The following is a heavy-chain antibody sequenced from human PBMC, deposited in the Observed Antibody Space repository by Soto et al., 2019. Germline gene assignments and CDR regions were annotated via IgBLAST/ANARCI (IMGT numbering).Heavy chain of an antibody. CDR3: ARADYDFWSGYYGAFDI. CDR2: IKQDGSEK. V-gene: IGHV3-7*01. J-gene: IGHJ3*02. D-gene: IGHD3-3*01. CDR1: GFTFSSYW. Sequence: GGSLRLSCAASGFTFSSYWMSWVRQAPGKGLEWVANIKQDGSEKYYVDSVKGRFTISRDNAKNSLYLQMNSLRAEDTAVYYCARADYDFWSGYYGAFDIWGQGTMVTVSS.